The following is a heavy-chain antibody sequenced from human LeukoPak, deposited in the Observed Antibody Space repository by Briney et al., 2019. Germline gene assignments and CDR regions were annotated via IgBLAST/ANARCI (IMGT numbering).Heavy chain of an antibody. CDR2: INHSGST. V-gene: IGHV4-34*01. D-gene: IGHD3-10*01. J-gene: IGHJ4*02. Sequence: SETLSLTCAVYGGSFSGYYWSWIRQPPGKGLEWIGEINHSGSTNYNPSLKSRVTISVDTSKNQFSLKLSSVTAADTAVYYCARHVRRGSGSYGPLDYWGQGTLVTVSS. CDR1: GGSFSGYY. CDR3: ARHVRRGSGSYGPLDY.